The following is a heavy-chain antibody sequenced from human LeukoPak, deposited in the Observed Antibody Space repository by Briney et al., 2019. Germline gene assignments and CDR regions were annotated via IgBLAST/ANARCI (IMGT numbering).Heavy chain of an antibody. J-gene: IGHJ4*02. CDR1: GGTFSSYA. V-gene: IGHV1-69*13. D-gene: IGHD1-26*01. CDR3: ARDGAARKPRAFDY. CDR2: IIPIFGTA. Sequence: GASVKVSCKASGGTFSSYAISWVRQAPGQGLEWMGGIIPIFGTANYAQKFQGRVTITADESTSTAYMELSSLRSEDTAVYYCARDGAARKPRAFDYWGQGTLVTVSS.